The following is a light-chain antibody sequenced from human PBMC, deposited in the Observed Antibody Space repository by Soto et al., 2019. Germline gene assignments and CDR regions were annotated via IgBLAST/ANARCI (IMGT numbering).Light chain of an antibody. CDR3: SSYAGSNTWV. V-gene: IGLV2-8*01. Sequence: QSVLTQPPSASGSPGQSVTISCTGTSSDVGGYNYVSWYQQHPGKAPKLMIYEVSKRPSGVPDRFSGSKSGNTASLTVSGLQAEDEADYYCSSYAGSNTWVFGGGIQLTVL. J-gene: IGLJ3*02. CDR1: SSDVGGYNY. CDR2: EVS.